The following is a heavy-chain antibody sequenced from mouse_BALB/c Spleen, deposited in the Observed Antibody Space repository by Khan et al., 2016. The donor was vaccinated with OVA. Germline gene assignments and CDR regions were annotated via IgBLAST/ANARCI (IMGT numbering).Heavy chain of an antibody. CDR2: INPSTDYT. V-gene: IGHV1-7*01. J-gene: IGHJ3*01. D-gene: IGHD1-1*01. CDR1: GYTFTSYW. Sequence: QVQLQQSGAELAKPGASVKMSCKASGYTFTSYWMLWVKQRPGQGLEWIGYINPSTDYTEYTQKFKDKATLTADKSSSTAYMQLTSLTSEDSAVYYCTNHGSSSAWFTYGGQGTLVTVSA. CDR3: TNHGSSSAWFTY.